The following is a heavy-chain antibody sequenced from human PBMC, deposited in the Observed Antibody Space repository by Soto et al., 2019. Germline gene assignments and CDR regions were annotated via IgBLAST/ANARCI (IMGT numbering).Heavy chain of an antibody. CDR3: ARGNLYYGLDV. Sequence: TLSLTCDVNGASLSDYYWTWIRQPPGKGLEWIGEVSQTGSTNYNLSLKSRVTISADTSKDQFSLRLSSLTAADTAVYYCARGNLYYGLDVWGQGTTVTVS. CDR2: VSQTGST. V-gene: IGHV4-34*01. CDR1: GASLSDYY. J-gene: IGHJ6*02.